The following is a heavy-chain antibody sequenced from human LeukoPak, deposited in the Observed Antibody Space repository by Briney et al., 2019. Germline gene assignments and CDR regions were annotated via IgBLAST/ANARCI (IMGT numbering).Heavy chain of an antibody. CDR1: GFTVSSNY. V-gene: IGHV3-53*01. Sequence: GGSLRLSCAASGFTVSSNYMSWVRQAPGKGLEGVSVIYSGGTTSYADSVKGRFTISRDNSKNTLYLQINSLRAEDTAVYYCARVSSYGSGSYYHYYFDYWGQGTLVTVSS. CDR2: IYSGGTT. CDR3: ARVSSYGSGSYYHYYFDY. J-gene: IGHJ4*02. D-gene: IGHD3-10*01.